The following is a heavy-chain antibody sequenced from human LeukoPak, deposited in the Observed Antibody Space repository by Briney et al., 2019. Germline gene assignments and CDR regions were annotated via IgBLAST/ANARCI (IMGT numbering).Heavy chain of an antibody. CDR2: ISYDGSNK. Sequence: GRSLRLSCAASGFTFSSYAMHWVRQAPGKGLEGVAVISYDGSNKYYADSVKGRFTISRDNSKNMLYLQMSSLRPEDTAVYYCARGGALTYSSGFDYWGRGTLVTVSS. CDR3: ARGGALTYSSGFDY. V-gene: IGHV3-30-3*01. J-gene: IGHJ4*02. CDR1: GFTFSSYA. D-gene: IGHD6-19*01.